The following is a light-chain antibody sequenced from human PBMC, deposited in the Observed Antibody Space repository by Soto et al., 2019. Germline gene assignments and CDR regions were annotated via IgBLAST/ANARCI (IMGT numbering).Light chain of an antibody. Sequence: NFMLTQPHSVSESPGKTVTISCTRSSGSIASNYVQWYQQRPGSAPTTVIYEDNQRPSGVPDRFSGSIDRSSNSASLTISGLKTEDEADYWWQSYESSTVVFGGGTKLTVL. CDR3: QSYESSTVV. J-gene: IGLJ2*01. V-gene: IGLV6-57*04. CDR2: EDN. CDR1: SGSIASNY.